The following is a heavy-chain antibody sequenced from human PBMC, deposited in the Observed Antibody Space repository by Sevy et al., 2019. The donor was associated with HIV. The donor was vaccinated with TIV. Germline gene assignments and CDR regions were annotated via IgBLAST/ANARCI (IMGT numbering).Heavy chain of an antibody. D-gene: IGHD3-10*01. V-gene: IGHV5-51*01. CDR2: IYPDDSDT. CDR3: ARARWYYGSGSYYAL. J-gene: IGHJ4*02. Sequence: GESLKISCKGSADSFTKSWIVWARQMPGKGLEWMGIIYPDDSDTKYSPSFQGQVTMSADKSIFTAYLQWSSLKASDTAMYYCARARWYYGSGSYYALWGQGTLVTVSS. CDR1: ADSFTKSW.